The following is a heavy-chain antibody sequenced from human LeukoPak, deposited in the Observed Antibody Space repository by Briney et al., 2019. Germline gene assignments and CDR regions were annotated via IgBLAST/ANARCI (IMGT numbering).Heavy chain of an antibody. CDR1: GFTFSSYE. CDR3: ARGRYADSFDY. V-gene: IGHV3-48*03. D-gene: IGHD1-1*01. CDR2: ISSSGSTI. Sequence: GGSLRLSCAASGFTFSSYEMNWVRRAPGKGLEWVSYISSSGSTIYYADSVKGRFTISRDNAKNSLYLQMNSLRAEDTALYYCARGRYADSFDYWGQGTLVTVSS. J-gene: IGHJ4*02.